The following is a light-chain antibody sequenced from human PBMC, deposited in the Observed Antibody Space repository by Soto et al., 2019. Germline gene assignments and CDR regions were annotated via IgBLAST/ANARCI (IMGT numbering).Light chain of an antibody. J-gene: IGKJ2*01. Sequence: DIQMTQSPSTLSASVGDRVTITCRASQSISSWLAWYQQKPGKAPKLLIYDASSLESGVPSRFSGSGSGTEFTLNISSLQPDEFATYYCQQYNSYLYTFGQGTKLEMK. CDR3: QQYNSYLYT. CDR1: QSISSW. V-gene: IGKV1-5*01. CDR2: DAS.